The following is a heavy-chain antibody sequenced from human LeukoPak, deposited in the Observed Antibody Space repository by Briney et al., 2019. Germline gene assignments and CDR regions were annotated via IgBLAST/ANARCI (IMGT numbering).Heavy chain of an antibody. Sequence: SETLSLTCSVSDGSIRTYFWSWIRQSPGQGLEWIGNIYYRGDINYNPSLKSRVIISIDTSKNQFSLKVTSLTAADTAVYYCATNKDWAEADWGQGTLVIVSS. V-gene: IGHV4-59*03. CDR3: ATNKDWAEAD. CDR2: IYYRGDI. CDR1: DGSIRTYF. J-gene: IGHJ4*02. D-gene: IGHD3/OR15-3a*01.